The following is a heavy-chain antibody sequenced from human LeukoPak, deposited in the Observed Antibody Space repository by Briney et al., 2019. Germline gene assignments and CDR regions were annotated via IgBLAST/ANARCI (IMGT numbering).Heavy chain of an antibody. CDR2: VSSSSSYI. D-gene: IGHD4-17*01. V-gene: IGHV3-21*04. CDR1: GGSISSSS. Sequence: ETLSLTCTVSGGSISSSSYYWGWIRQPPGKGLEWVSSVSSSSSYIYYADSVKGRFTISRDNAKNSLYLQMNSLRAEDTALYYCAKGTNYGDYGYYYYYMDVWGKGTTVTVSS. J-gene: IGHJ6*03. CDR3: AKGTNYGDYGYYYYYMDV.